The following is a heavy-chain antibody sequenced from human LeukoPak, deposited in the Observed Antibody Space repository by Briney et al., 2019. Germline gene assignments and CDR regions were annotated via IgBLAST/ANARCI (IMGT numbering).Heavy chain of an antibody. V-gene: IGHV3-23*01. Sequence: GGSLRLSCVVSGFSVSSNYMSWVRQAPGKGLEWVSGITATGSRTCYADSVKGRFTISRDSSKNTLYLQLNSLGVDDTAVYYCATSMGGGNVDYWGQGTLVTVSS. CDR1: GFSVSSNY. CDR3: ATSMGGGNVDY. D-gene: IGHD3-16*01. CDR2: ITATGSRT. J-gene: IGHJ4*02.